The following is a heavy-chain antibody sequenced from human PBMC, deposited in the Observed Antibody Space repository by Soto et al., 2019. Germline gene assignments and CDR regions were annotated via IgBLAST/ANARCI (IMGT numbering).Heavy chain of an antibody. D-gene: IGHD5-18*01. CDR2: IYYSGST. CDR1: GGSISSYY. J-gene: IGHJ6*02. Sequence: ETLSLTCTVSGGSISSYYWSWIRQPPGKGLEWIGYIYYSGSTNYNPSLKSRVTISLDTSKNQFSLKLSSVTAADTAVYYCARDTAMVTGYYYGMDVWGQGTTVTVSS. CDR3: ARDTAMVTGYYYGMDV. V-gene: IGHV4-59*01.